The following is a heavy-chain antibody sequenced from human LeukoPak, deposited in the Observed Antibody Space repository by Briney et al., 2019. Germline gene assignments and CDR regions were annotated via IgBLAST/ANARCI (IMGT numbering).Heavy chain of an antibody. CDR1: GGTFSSYA. CDR2: IIPILGIA. D-gene: IGHD3-16*01. J-gene: IGHJ3*02. Sequence: SVKVSCKASGGTFSSYAISWVRQAPGQGLEWMGRIIPILGIANYAQKFQGRVTITAGKSTSTAYMELSSLRSEDTAVYYCAREGPYDYQENAFDIWGQGTMVTVSS. CDR3: AREGPYDYQENAFDI. V-gene: IGHV1-69*04.